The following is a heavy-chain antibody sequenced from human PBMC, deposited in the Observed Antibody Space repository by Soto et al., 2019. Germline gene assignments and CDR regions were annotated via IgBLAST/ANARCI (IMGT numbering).Heavy chain of an antibody. CDR3: TTGESSSWYWGYYYYYYGMDV. CDR2: IKSKTDGGTT. CDR1: GFTFSNAW. V-gene: IGHV3-15*01. D-gene: IGHD6-13*01. J-gene: IGHJ6*02. Sequence: EVQLVESGGGLVKPGGSLRLYCAASGFTFSNAWMSWVRQAPGKGLEWVGRIKSKTDGGTTDYAAPVKGRFTISRDDSKNTLYLQMNSLKTEDTAVYYCTTGESSSWYWGYYYYYYGMDVWGQGTTVTVSS.